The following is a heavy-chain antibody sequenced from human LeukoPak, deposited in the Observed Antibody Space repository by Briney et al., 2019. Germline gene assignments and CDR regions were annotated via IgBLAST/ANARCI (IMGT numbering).Heavy chain of an antibody. D-gene: IGHD4-17*01. CDR2: IYYSGST. CDR3: ARQTSTVTMYYFDY. Sequence: KPSVTLSLTCTVSGGSISSSNYYWGWIRQPPGKGLEWIGSIYYSGSTYYNPSLKSRVTISVDTSKNQFSLKLSSVTAADTAVYYCARQTSTVTMYYFDYWGQGTLVTVSS. V-gene: IGHV4-39*01. CDR1: GGSISSSNYY. J-gene: IGHJ4*02.